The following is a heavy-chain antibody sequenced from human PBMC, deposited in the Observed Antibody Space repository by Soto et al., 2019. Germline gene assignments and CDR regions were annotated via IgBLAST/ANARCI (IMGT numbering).Heavy chain of an antibody. Sequence: PGGSLRLSCAASGFTFSSYGMHWVRQAPGKGLEWVAVIWYDGSNKYYADSVKGRFTISRDNSKNTLYLQMNSLRAEDTAVYYCARAPYDSSGYYVKEYYYYYYGTDVWGQGTTVTVSS. CDR2: IWYDGSNK. J-gene: IGHJ6*02. V-gene: IGHV3-33*01. CDR1: GFTFSSYG. D-gene: IGHD3-22*01. CDR3: ARAPYDSSGYYVKEYYYYYYGTDV.